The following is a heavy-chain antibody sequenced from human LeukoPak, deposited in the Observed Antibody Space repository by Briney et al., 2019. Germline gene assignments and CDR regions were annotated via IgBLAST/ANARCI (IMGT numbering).Heavy chain of an antibody. CDR3: ATGIAVAAFDY. D-gene: IGHD6-19*01. CDR1: GFTFSSYA. V-gene: IGHV3-64*01. CDR2: ISSNGAST. J-gene: IGHJ4*02. Sequence: SGGSLRLSCAASGFTFSSYAMHWVREAPGKGLEYVSGISSNGASTDYANSVKGRFTISRDNSKNTLYLQMGSLRSEDMAVFCCATGIAVAAFDYWGQGTLVTVSS.